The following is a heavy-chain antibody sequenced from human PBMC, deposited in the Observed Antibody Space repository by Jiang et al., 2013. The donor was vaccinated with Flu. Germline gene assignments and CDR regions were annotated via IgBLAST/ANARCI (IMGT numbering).Heavy chain of an antibody. CDR2: FDPEDGET. Sequence: WVRQAPGKGLEWMGGFDPEDGETIYAQKFQGRVTMTEDTSTDTAYMELSSLRSEDTAVYYCATGIGSYPPGDYWGQGTLVTVSS. V-gene: IGHV1-24*01. CDR3: ATGIGSYPPGDY. D-gene: IGHD1-26*01. J-gene: IGHJ4*02.